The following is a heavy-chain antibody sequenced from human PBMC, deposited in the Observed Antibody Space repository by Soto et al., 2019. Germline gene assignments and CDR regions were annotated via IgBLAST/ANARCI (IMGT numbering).Heavy chain of an antibody. CDR2: IYYSGNT. CDR3: ARLPGSRHYVDY. J-gene: IGHJ4*02. CDR1: GGSISSNDFY. V-gene: IGHV4-31*03. Sequence: PSETLSLTCIVSGGSISSNDFYWSWIRQHPGKGLEWIGYIYYSGNTYYSPSLKSRVTILVDTSKNQFSLKVSSVTAADTAVYYCARLPGSRHYVDYWGQGTLVTVSS. D-gene: IGHD3-10*01.